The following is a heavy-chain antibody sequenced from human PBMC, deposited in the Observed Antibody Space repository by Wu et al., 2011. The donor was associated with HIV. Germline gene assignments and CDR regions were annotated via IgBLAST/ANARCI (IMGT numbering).Heavy chain of an antibody. CDR1: GGTFSSYA. CDR3: ARDSRNTYCSSTSCYRWEGDSDY. Sequence: QVQLVQSGAEVKKPGSSVKVSCKASGGTFSSYAISWVRQAPGQGLEWMGRIIPIFGTANYAQKFQGRVTITADESTSTAYMELSSLRSEDTAVYYCARDSRNTYCSSTSCYRWEGDSDYWGQGTLVTVSS. CDR2: IIPIFGTA. V-gene: IGHV1-69*15. D-gene: IGHD2-2*02. J-gene: IGHJ4*02.